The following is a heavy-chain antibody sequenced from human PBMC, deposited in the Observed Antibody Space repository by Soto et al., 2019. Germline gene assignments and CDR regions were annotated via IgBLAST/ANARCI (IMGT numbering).Heavy chain of an antibody. CDR1: GFTFSSYW. CDR2: INSDGSST. J-gene: IGHJ5*02. D-gene: IGHD5-12*01. CDR3: ARGRYAMGWFDP. V-gene: IGHV3-74*01. Sequence: GGSLRLSCAAFGFTFSSYWMHWVRQAPGKGLVWVSRINSDGSSTSYADSVKGRFTISRDNAKNTLYLQMNSLRAEDTAVYYCARGRYAMGWFDPWGQGTLVTVSS.